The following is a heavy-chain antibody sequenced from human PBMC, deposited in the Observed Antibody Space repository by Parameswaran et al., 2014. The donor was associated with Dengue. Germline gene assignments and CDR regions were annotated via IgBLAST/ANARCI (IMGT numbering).Heavy chain of an antibody. CDR2: ISAYNGNT. D-gene: IGHD7-27*01. CDR3: ARDPALGISRWFDP. Sequence: SWVRQAPGQGLEWMGWISAYNGNTKSVQKFQGRLTLTTDTSTSTAYMDLRSLRSDDTAVYYCARDPALGISRWFDPWGQGTLVTVSS. J-gene: IGHJ5*02. V-gene: IGHV1-18*01.